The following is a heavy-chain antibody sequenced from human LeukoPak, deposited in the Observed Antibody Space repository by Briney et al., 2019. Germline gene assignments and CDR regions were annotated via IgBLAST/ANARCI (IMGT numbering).Heavy chain of an antibody. Sequence: PGGSLRLSCAASGFTFTNFWMTWVRQSPGKGLDWVSYISSSGSTIYYADSVKGRFTISRDNAKNSLYLQMNSLRAEDTAVYYCARNYGSGTTKGNYGMDVWGQGTTVTVSS. CDR1: GFTFTNFW. V-gene: IGHV3-48*04. D-gene: IGHD3-10*01. J-gene: IGHJ6*02. CDR2: ISSSGSTI. CDR3: ARNYGSGTTKGNYGMDV.